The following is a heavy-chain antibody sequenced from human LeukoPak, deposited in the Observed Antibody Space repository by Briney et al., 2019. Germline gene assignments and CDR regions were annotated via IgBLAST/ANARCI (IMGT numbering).Heavy chain of an antibody. J-gene: IGHJ3*02. CDR1: GFIVSSNS. V-gene: IGHV3-53*01. CDR2: IDSGVRT. Sequence: GGSLRLSCAVSGFIVSSNSMSWVRQAPGRGLEWVSLIDSGVRTYYGDSVKGRFTISRDNSKNTVYLRMNGLRADDTAVYYCARTVHHAFDIWGQGTMVTVSS. D-gene: IGHD4-17*01. CDR3: ARTVHHAFDI.